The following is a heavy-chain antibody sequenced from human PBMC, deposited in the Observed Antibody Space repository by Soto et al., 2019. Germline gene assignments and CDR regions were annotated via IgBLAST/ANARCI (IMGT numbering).Heavy chain of an antibody. CDR1: GVTFSSYS. D-gene: IGHD3-10*01. CDR2: ISGSGGST. Sequence: VGSLILSCAASGVTFSSYSMSWVRQAPGKGLEWVSAISGSGGSTYYADSVKGRFTISRDDSKNTLYLQMNSLRAEDTAVYYCAKDNPGITMVRGVPFDYWGQGTLVTVSS. J-gene: IGHJ4*02. CDR3: AKDNPGITMVRGVPFDY. V-gene: IGHV3-23*01.